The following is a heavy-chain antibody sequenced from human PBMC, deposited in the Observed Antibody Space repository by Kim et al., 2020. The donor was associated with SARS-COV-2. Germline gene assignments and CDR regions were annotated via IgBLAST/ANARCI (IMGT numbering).Heavy chain of an antibody. D-gene: IGHD6-6*01. CDR1: GFTLSSQW. V-gene: IGHV3-7*03. CDR3: TTSMAD. J-gene: IGHJ4*02. CDR2: ITPDGSHK. Sequence: GGSLRLSCAASGFTLSSQWMSWVRQAPGKGLEWVAIITPDGSHKYYLESVKGRFTISRDDAENSLFLQMNSLRAEDAAIYYCTTSMADWGQGTLVTVSS.